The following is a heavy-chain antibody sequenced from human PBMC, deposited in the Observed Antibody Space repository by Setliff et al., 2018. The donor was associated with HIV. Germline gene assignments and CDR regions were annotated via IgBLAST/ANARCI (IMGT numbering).Heavy chain of an antibody. V-gene: IGHV1-8*02. CDR2: MNPNSGNT. CDR3: ARDRGVYCISSSCYSPVDAFDI. Sequence: GASVKVSCKASGYTFTSYDINWVRQATGQGLEWMGWMNPNSGNTGYAQKFQGRLTMTRNTSISTAYMEVSSLRSDDTAVYYCARDRGVYCISSSCYSPVDAFDIWGQGTMVTVSS. D-gene: IGHD2-2*01. CDR1: GYTFTSYD. J-gene: IGHJ3*02.